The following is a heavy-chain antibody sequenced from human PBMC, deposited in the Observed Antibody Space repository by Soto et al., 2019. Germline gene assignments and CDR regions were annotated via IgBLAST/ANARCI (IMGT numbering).Heavy chain of an antibody. D-gene: IGHD3-22*01. J-gene: IGHJ4*02. CDR3: ARDSQDSSDYNFEY. V-gene: IGHV3-30-3*01. Sequence: GGSLRLSCAASGFTFSTYAIHWVRQAPCKGLEWVAVISYDGINKYYADSVKGRFTISRDNSKNTLYLQMSSLRAEDKALYYCARDSQDSSDYNFEYCRQGTLVAVCS. CDR1: GFTFSTYA. CDR2: ISYDGINK.